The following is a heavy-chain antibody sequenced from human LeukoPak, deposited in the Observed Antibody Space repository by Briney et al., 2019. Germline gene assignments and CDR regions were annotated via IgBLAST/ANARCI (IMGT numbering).Heavy chain of an antibody. J-gene: IGHJ4*02. CDR1: GFTFSSYG. Sequence: PGGSLRLSCAASGFTFSSYGMHWVRQAPGKGLEWVAVIWYDGSNKYYADSVKGRFTISRDNSKNTPYLQMNSLRAEDTAVYYCARDRGYSSSGYFDYWGQGTLVTVSS. CDR3: ARDRGYSSSGYFDY. D-gene: IGHD5-18*01. CDR2: IWYDGSNK. V-gene: IGHV3-33*01.